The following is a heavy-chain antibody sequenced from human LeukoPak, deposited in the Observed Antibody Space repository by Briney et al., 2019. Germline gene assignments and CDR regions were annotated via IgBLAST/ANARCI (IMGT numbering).Heavy chain of an antibody. CDR2: NYYSGST. CDR3: AREQLGSGYGWREGWFDP. D-gene: IGHD5-12*01. CDR1: GGSISSYY. V-gene: IGHV4-59*01. Sequence: SETLSLTCTVSGGSISSYYWSWIRQPPGKGLEWIGYNYYSGSTNYNPSLKSRVTISVDTSKNQFSLKLSSVTAADTAVYYCAREQLGSGYGWREGWFDPWGQGTLVTVSS. J-gene: IGHJ5*02.